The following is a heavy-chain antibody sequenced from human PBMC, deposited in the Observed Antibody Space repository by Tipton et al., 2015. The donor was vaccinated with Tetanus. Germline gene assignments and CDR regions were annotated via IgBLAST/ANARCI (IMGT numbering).Heavy chain of an antibody. CDR3: ARAAGFLGLTHDF. CDR1: GGSISSGGYY. V-gene: IGHV4-30-4*08. CDR2: IYQTGTT. D-gene: IGHD2/OR15-2a*01. J-gene: IGHJ4*02. Sequence: TLSLTCTVSGGSISSGGYYWTWIREPPGKDLEWIGYIYQTGTTYYNPSLKGRVTISMDRSNTQFSLRLDSLTAADTAVYYCARAAGFLGLTHDFWGRGTLVSVSS.